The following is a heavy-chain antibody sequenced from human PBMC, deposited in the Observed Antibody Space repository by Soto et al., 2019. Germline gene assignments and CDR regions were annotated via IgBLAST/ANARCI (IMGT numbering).Heavy chain of an antibody. J-gene: IGHJ6*02. CDR1: GYTFTSYY. D-gene: IGHD5-12*01. V-gene: IGHV1-46*01. Sequence: ASVKVSCKASGYTFTSYYMHWVRQAPGQGLEWMGIINPSGGSTTYAQKFHGRVTMTRDTSTSTVYMELSSLRSEDTAVYYCARGDIVAIFGMDVWGQGTTVTVSS. CDR3: ARGDIVAIFGMDV. CDR2: INPSGGST.